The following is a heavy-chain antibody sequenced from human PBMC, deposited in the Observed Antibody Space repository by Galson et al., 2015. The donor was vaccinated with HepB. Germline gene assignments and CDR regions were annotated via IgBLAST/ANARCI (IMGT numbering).Heavy chain of an antibody. V-gene: IGHV3-30*18. CDR2: ISYDGSNK. J-gene: IGHJ4*02. CDR1: GFTFSSYG. Sequence: SLRLSCAASGFTFSSYGMHWVRQAPGKGLEWVAVISYDGSNKYYADSVKGRFTISRDNSKNTLYLQMNSLRAEDTAVYYCAKGLYYDILTGYDYWGQGTLVTVSS. CDR3: AKGLYYDILTGYDY. D-gene: IGHD3-9*01.